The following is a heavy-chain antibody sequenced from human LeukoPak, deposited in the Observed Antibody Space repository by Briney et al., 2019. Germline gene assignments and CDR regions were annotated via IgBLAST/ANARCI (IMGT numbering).Heavy chain of an antibody. J-gene: IGHJ3*02. CDR2: IVCSGST. Sequence: SQTLSPTRTVSGGSITNNYRSWIRPPPGKGLEWIGYIVCSGSTNYNPSLKSRVTMSEDTTKSQFSLDLTSVTAADTAVYYCAIFTPKKMLVGLRTFDIWGQGTIVTVSS. D-gene: IGHD5-12*01. V-gene: IGHV4-59*01. CDR3: AIFTPKKMLVGLRTFDI. CDR1: GGSITNNY.